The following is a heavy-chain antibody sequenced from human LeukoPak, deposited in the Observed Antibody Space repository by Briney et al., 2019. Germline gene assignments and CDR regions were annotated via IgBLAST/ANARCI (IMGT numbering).Heavy chain of an antibody. CDR3: AGGSSMPAAYY. D-gene: IGHD1-26*01. CDR1: GASISSYY. J-gene: IGHJ4*02. Sequence: SETLSLTCTVSGASISSYYWSWIRQPPGKGLEWIGYIYYSGSTNYNPSLKSRVTISVDTSKNQFSLKLSSVTAADTAVYYCAGGSSMPAAYYWGQGTLVTVSS. CDR2: IYYSGST. V-gene: IGHV4-59*01.